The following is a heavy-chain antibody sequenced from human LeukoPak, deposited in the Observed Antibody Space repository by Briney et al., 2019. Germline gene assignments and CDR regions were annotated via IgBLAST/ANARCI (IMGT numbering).Heavy chain of an antibody. J-gene: IGHJ4*02. V-gene: IGHV1-69*04. CDR1: GGTFSSYA. D-gene: IGHD5-12*01. CDR3: ARGGYDKFYYFDY. CDR2: IIPILGIA. Sequence: ASVKVSCKGSGGTFSSYAISWVRHAPGQGLEWMGRIIPILGIANYAQKFQSRVTITADKSTSTAYMELSSLRSQDTAVYYCARGGYDKFYYFDYWGQGTLVTVSS.